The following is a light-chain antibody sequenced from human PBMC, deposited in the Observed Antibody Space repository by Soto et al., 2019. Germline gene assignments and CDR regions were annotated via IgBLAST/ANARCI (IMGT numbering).Light chain of an antibody. J-gene: IGLJ2*01. CDR2: SNN. CDR3: AAWDDSLNGPV. V-gene: IGLV1-44*01. CDR1: SSNIGSNT. Sequence: QAVVTQPPSASGTPGQRVTISCSGSSSNIGSNTVNWYQQLPGTAPKLLIYSNNQRPSGVPDRFSGSKSGTSASLAISGLQSEDVADYYCAAWDDSLNGPVFGGGTKVTVL.